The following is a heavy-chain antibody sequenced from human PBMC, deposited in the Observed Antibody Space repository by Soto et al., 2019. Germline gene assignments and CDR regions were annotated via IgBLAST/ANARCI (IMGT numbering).Heavy chain of an antibody. CDR1: GFTFTTNY. CDR2: IFNDGRA. J-gene: IGHJ4*02. V-gene: IGHV3-53*01. CDR3: ARPDY. Sequence: VGSLRLSCVASGFTFTTNYMSWVRQAPGKGLQWVSIIFNDGRAYYADSVKGRFTISRDLSKDTMYLQMNSLRVEDTAMYYCARPDYWGQGTLVTVSS.